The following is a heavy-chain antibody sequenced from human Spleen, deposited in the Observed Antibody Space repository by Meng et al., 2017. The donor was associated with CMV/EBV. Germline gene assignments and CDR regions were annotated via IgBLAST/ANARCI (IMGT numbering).Heavy chain of an antibody. D-gene: IGHD6-19*01. CDR3: ARDRAGSGCWSNGFDP. Sequence: YTFTSYYMCWVRQAPGQGLGWMGIINPSGGSTSYAQKFQGRVTMTRDTSTSTVYMELSSLRSEDTAMYYCARDRAGSGCWSNGFDPWGQGTLVTVSS. CDR1: YTFTSYY. J-gene: IGHJ5*02. CDR2: INPSGGST. V-gene: IGHV1-46*01.